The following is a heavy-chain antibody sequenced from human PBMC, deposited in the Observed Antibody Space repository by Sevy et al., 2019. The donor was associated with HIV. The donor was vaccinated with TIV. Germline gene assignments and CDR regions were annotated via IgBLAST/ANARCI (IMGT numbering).Heavy chain of an antibody. CDR2: ISSNGGST. V-gene: IGHV3-64D*06. CDR1: GFTFSHYA. CDR3: VKVLMYASGSTLYYGMDV. D-gene: IGHD6-19*01. Sequence: GGSLRLSCSASGFTFSHYAMHWVRQAPGKGLEYVSVISSNGGSTYYADPVKCRFTISRDNSKNTLFLQMSSLRPEDTAVYYCVKVLMYASGSTLYYGMDVWGQGTTVTVSS. J-gene: IGHJ6*02.